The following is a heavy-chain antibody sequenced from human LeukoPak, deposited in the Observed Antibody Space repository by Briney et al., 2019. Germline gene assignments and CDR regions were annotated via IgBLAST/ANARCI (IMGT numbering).Heavy chain of an antibody. CDR3: ARAVDS. CDR1: GRSFGGFY. J-gene: IGHJ5*01. Sequence: SETLSLTCAVSGRSFGGFYWTWIRQPPGKGLEWIGEINHSGSTSYNPSLKSRVTMLVDTSKQQFSLKLSSVTAADTAVYYCARAVDSWGQGTLVTVSS. D-gene: IGHD4-17*01. V-gene: IGHV4-34*01. CDR2: INHSGST.